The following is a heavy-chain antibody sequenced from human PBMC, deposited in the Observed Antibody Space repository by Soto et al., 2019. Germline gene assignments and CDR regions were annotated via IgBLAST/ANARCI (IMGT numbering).Heavy chain of an antibody. J-gene: IGHJ4*02. D-gene: IGHD2-2*01. Sequence: GGSLRLSCAASGFTFSSYAMSWVRQAPGKGLEWVSAISGSGGSTYYADSVKGRFTISRDNSKNTLYLQMNSLRAEDTAVYCCANGRTRAGFDYWGQGTLVTVSS. V-gene: IGHV3-23*01. CDR3: ANGRTRAGFDY. CDR1: GFTFSSYA. CDR2: ISGSGGST.